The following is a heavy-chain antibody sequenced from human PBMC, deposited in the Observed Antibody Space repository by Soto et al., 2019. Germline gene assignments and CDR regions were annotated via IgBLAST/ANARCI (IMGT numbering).Heavy chain of an antibody. J-gene: IGHJ6*02. CDR1: GFTFTSYG. D-gene: IGHD2-2*01. CDR2: ISYDGSNK. V-gene: IGHV3-30*18. CDR3: AKTGVGSSATTGPYYYYGMDV. Sequence: GGSLRLSCAASGFTFTSYGMHWVRQAPGKGLEWVAVISYDGSNKYYADSVKGRFTISRDNSKNTLYLQMNSLRAEDTAVYYCAKTGVGSSATTGPYYYYGMDVWGQGTTVTVSS.